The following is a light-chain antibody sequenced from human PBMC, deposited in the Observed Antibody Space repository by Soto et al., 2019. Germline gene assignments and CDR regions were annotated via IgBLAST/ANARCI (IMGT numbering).Light chain of an antibody. CDR1: NIGSKS. V-gene: IGLV3-21*04. Sequence: SYVLTQPPSVSVAPGKTARITCGGNNIGSKSVHWYQQKPGQAPVLVIYYDSDRPSGIPERFSGSNSGNTATLTISRVEAGDEADYYCQVWVSSSRHVVFGGGTKLTVL. J-gene: IGLJ2*01. CDR2: YDS. CDR3: QVWVSSSRHVV.